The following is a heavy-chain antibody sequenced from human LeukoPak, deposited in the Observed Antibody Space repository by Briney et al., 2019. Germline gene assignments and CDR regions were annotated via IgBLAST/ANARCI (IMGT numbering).Heavy chain of an antibody. V-gene: IGHV1-2*02. D-gene: IGHD6-19*01. Sequence: ASVKVSCKASGYTFTSYGISWVRQAPGQGLEWMGWINPNRGGTKYAQKFQGRVTITRDTSIITAYIELSSLRSDDTAVYYCARGRSSGWYVDYWGEGPLLAVSA. CDR2: INPNRGGT. CDR1: GYTFTSYG. CDR3: ARGRSSGWYVDY. J-gene: IGHJ4*02.